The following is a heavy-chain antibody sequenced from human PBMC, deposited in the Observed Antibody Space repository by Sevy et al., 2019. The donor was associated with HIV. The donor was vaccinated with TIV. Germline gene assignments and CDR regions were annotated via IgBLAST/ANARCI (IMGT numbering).Heavy chain of an antibody. Sequence: SETLSLTCTVSGGSVSSGSYYWSWIRQPPGQGLEWIGYIYYSGSTNYNPSLKSRVTISVDTSKNQFSLKLSSVTAAYTAVYYCAYDSRELWYYWCQGTLVTVSS. J-gene: IGHJ4*02. CDR2: IYYSGST. CDR3: AYDSRELWYY. D-gene: IGHD3-10*01. CDR1: GGSVSSGSYY. V-gene: IGHV4-61*01.